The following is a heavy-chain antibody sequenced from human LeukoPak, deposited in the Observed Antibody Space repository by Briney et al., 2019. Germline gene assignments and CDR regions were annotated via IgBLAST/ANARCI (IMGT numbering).Heavy chain of an antibody. D-gene: IGHD6-19*01. CDR2: IRYYGSHK. CDR1: GFNFSNYG. CDR3: AKEGSSAWVPDF. V-gene: IGHV3-30*02. J-gene: IGHJ4*02. Sequence: PGGSLRLSCAASASGFNFSNYGMQWVRQVPGKGLEWVAFIRYYGSHKYYADSVKGRFIISRDNSKNTLYLQMNSLRTEDTGVYYCAKEGSSAWVPDFWGQGTLVTVSS.